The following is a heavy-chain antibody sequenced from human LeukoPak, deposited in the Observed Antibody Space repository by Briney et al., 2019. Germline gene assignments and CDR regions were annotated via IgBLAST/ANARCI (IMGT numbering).Heavy chain of an antibody. D-gene: IGHD3-10*01. Sequence: SETLSLTCTVSGYSITSGYYWGWIRQPPGKGLEWIGSIYHSGSPLYNPFLKSRVTISVDTSKNQFSLKLSSVTAADTAVYYCARGGSGSYIDAFDIWGQGTMVTVSS. J-gene: IGHJ3*02. CDR1: GYSITSGYY. CDR3: ARGGSGSYIDAFDI. V-gene: IGHV4-38-2*02. CDR2: IYHSGSP.